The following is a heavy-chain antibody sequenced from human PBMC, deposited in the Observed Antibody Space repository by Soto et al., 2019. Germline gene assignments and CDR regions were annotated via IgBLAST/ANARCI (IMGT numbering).Heavy chain of an antibody. V-gene: IGHV1-69*13. Sequence: SVKVSCKASGGTFSSYAISWVRQAPGQGLEWMGGIIPIFGTANYAQKFQGRVTITADESTSTAYMELSSLRSEDTAVYYCARSYYGSGGAPNYGMDVWGQGTTVTVSS. J-gene: IGHJ6*02. D-gene: IGHD3-10*01. CDR2: IIPIFGTA. CDR1: GGTFSSYA. CDR3: ARSYYGSGGAPNYGMDV.